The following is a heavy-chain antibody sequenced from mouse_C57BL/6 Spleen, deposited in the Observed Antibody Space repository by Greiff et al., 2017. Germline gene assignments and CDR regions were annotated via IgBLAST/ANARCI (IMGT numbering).Heavy chain of an antibody. J-gene: IGHJ3*01. V-gene: IGHV1-55*01. CDR2: IYPGSGST. CDR1: GYTFTSYW. D-gene: IGHD2-5*01. Sequence: QVQLQQSGAELVKPGASVKMSCKASGYTFTSYWITWVKQRPGPGLEWIGDIYPGSGSTNYNEKFKSKATLTVDTSSSTAYMQLSSLTSEDSAVYYWARRSYYSNYIFAYWGQGTLVTVSA. CDR3: ARRSYYSNYIFAY.